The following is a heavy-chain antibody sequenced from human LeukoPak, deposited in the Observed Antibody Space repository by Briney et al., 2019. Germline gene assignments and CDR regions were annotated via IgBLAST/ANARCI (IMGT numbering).Heavy chain of an antibody. D-gene: IGHD5-18*01. Sequence: GESLKISCKCSGYSFTSYWIGWVRQMPGKGLEWMGIIYPGDSDTRYSPSFQGQVTISADKSISTAYLQWSSLKASDTAMYYCARQTPVDTAMVTSMDYWGQGTLVTVSS. CDR2: IYPGDSDT. V-gene: IGHV5-51*01. J-gene: IGHJ4*02. CDR1: GYSFTSYW. CDR3: ARQTPVDTAMVTSMDY.